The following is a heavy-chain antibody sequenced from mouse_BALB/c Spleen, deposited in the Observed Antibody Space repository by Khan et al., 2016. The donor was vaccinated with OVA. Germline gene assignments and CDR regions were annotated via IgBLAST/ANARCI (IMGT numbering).Heavy chain of an antibody. CDR1: GFSLSRYN. D-gene: IGHD2-14*01. Sequence: VELVESGPGLVAPSQSLSITCTVSGFSLSRYNIHWVRQPPGKGLEWLGMIWGGGGTDYNSTLKSRLSISKDNSKSQVFLKMNSLQTDETAMYYCARAYYRYDGYDAMDYWGQGTSVTVSS. CDR3: ARAYYRYDGYDAMDY. J-gene: IGHJ4*01. CDR2: IWGGGGT. V-gene: IGHV2-6-4*01.